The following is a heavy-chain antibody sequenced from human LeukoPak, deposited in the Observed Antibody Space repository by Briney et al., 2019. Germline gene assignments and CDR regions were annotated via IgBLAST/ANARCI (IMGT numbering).Heavy chain of an antibody. J-gene: IGHJ4*02. Sequence: SETLTLTCTVSGSSITSTYYWAWFRQPPGKGLEWIATVFQLQTVRTFYNPSLESRVTMSLDTSQNQFSLNLTSVTAADTALYFCARVLHAPKFIDSWGQGTLVTDSS. D-gene: IGHD2-8*01. V-gene: IGHV4-38-2*02. CDR2: VFQLQTVRT. CDR3: ARVLHAPKFIDS. CDR1: GSSITSTYY.